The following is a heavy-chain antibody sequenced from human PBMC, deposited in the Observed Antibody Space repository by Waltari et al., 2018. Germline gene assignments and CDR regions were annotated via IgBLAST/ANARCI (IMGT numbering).Heavy chain of an antibody. D-gene: IGHD1-1*01. CDR1: GLTFSCTW. Sequence: EVQLVESGGGLVQPVASLRLSCASPGLTFSCTWMTGVRKAPGKGLEWVANIKQDGSEKNYVDSVKGRFTISRDNARNSLYLQMNSLRAEDTAVYYCARLWNGPDCWGQGTLVTVSS. J-gene: IGHJ4*02. V-gene: IGHV3-7*03. CDR3: ARLWNGPDC. CDR2: IKQDGSEK.